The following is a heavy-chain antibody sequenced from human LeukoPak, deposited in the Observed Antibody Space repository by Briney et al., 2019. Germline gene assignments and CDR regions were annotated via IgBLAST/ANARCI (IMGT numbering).Heavy chain of an antibody. Sequence: SEILSLTCTVSGGSISSYYWSWIRQPPGKGLEWIGYIYYSGSTNYNPSLKSRVTISVDTSKNQFSLKLSSVTAADTAVYYCARSINYYDSSGYYPTYSFDIWGQGTMVTVSS. D-gene: IGHD3-22*01. V-gene: IGHV4-59*01. CDR2: IYYSGST. CDR1: GGSISSYY. J-gene: IGHJ3*02. CDR3: ARSINYYDSSGYYPTYSFDI.